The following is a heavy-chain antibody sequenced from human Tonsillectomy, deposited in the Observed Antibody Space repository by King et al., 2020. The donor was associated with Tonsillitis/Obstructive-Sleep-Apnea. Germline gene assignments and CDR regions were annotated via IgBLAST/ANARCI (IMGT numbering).Heavy chain of an antibody. CDR2: IIPIFGTA. V-gene: IGHV1-69*12. J-gene: IGHJ5*02. CDR1: GGTFSSYA. D-gene: IGHD3-3*01. CDR3: ARDRGGPGITIFGVMRPRYNWFDP. Sequence: QLVQSGAEVKKPGSSVKVSCKASGGTFSSYAISWVRQAPGQGLEWMGGIIPIFGTANYAQKFQGRVTITADESTSTAYMELSSLRSEDTAVYYCARDRGGPGITIFGVMRPRYNWFDPWGQGTLVTVSS.